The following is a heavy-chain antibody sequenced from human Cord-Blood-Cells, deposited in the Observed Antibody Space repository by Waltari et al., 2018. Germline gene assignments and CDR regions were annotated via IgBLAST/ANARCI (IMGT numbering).Heavy chain of an antibody. CDR2: IIPIFGTA. Sequence: QVQLVQSGAEVKKPGSSVTVSCKASGGTFSRSAISWVRHAPGQGLEWMGGIIPIFGTANYAQKFQGRVTITADESSSTAYMELSSLRSEDTAVYYCARATYYDFWSGYYFDYWGQGTLVTVSS. CDR1: GGTFSRSA. V-gene: IGHV1-69*01. D-gene: IGHD3-3*01. J-gene: IGHJ4*02. CDR3: ARATYYDFWSGYYFDY.